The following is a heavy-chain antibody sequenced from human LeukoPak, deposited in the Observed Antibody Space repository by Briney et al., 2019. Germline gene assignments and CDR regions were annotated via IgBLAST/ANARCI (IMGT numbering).Heavy chain of an antibody. CDR1: GGTFSSYA. V-gene: IGHV1-69*04. CDR3: ARADSSGLLDY. CDR2: IIPILGIA. D-gene: IGHD6-19*01. J-gene: IGHJ4*02. Sequence: SVKVSRKASGGTFSSYAISWVRQAPGQGLEWMGRIIPILGIANYAQKFQGRVTITADKSTSTAYMELSSLRSEDTAVYYCARADSSGLLDYWGQGTLVTVSS.